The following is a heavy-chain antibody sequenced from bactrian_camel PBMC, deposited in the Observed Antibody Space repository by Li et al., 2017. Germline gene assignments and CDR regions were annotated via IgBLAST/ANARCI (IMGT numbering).Heavy chain of an antibody. CDR3: APDAGQSRCSAGFCYCA. CDR1: RFTLADSD. D-gene: IGHD2*01. V-gene: IGHV3S55*01. J-gene: IGHJ4*01. Sequence: HVQLVESGGGSVQAGGALRLSCTNSGTSRFTLADSDMGWYRQTPGHECEMVSRISKGGKTHYADSVKGRFTISQDNAQNTLYLQMSSLKPEDTAVYYCAPDAGQSRCSAGFCYCAWGEGTQVTVS. CDR2: ISKGGKT.